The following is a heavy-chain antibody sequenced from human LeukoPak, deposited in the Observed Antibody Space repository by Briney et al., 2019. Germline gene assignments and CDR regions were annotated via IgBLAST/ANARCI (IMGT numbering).Heavy chain of an antibody. V-gene: IGHV4-59*01. CDR3: ARVSWFPGTSYYYMDV. Sequence: RPSETLSLTCTVSGGSIGSYYWSWIRQPPGKGLEWIGYIYYSGSTNYNPSLKSRVTISVDTSKNQFSLKLSSVTAADTAVYYCARVSWFPGTSYYYMDVWGKGTTVTVSS. J-gene: IGHJ6*03. CDR1: GGSIGSYY. D-gene: IGHD1-1*01. CDR2: IYYSGST.